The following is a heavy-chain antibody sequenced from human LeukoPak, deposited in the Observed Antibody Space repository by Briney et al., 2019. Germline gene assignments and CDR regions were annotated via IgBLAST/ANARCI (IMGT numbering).Heavy chain of an antibody. CDR2: IIPIFGTA. D-gene: IGHD4-11*01. CDR3: AMTPNTVTTPAYYFDY. J-gene: IGHJ4*02. Sequence: GSSVKVSCRASGGTFGSYAISWVRQAPGQGLEWMGRIIPIFGTANYAQKFQGRVTITTDESTSTAYMELSSLRSEDTAVYYCAMTPNTVTTPAYYFDYWGQGTLVTVSS. CDR1: GGTFGSYA. V-gene: IGHV1-69*05.